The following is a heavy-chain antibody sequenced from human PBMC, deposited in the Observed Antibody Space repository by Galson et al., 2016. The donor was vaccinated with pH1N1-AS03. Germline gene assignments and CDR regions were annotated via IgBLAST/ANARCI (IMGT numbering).Heavy chain of an antibody. Sequence: LRLSCAASGFTFSTYCMSWVRQAPGKGLEWVANIKQDGSEKFYVDSLKGRFTISRDNAKNSLYLQMSSLRAEDTAIYYCARGAPGDHLLSPLWNWGQGTLVTVSS. D-gene: IGHD2-2*01. V-gene: IGHV3-7*01. CDR3: ARGAPGDHLLSPLWN. CDR2: IKQDGSEK. J-gene: IGHJ4*02. CDR1: GFTFSTYC.